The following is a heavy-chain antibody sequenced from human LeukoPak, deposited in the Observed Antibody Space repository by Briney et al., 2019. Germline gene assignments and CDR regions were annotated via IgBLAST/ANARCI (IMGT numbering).Heavy chain of an antibody. V-gene: IGHV4-4*09. J-gene: IGHJ4*02. D-gene: IGHD2-2*01. CDR3: AGNGGLGYCSSTSCPFDY. CDR2: IYTSGST. Sequence: SETLSLTCTVSGGSTSSYYWSWIRQPPGKGLEWIGYIYTSGSTNYNPSLKSRVTISVDTSKNQFSLKLSSVTAADTAVYYCAGNGGLGYCSSTSCPFDYWGQGTLVTVSS. CDR1: GGSTSSYY.